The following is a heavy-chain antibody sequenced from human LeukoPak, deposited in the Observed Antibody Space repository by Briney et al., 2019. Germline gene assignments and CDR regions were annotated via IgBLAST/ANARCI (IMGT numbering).Heavy chain of an antibody. Sequence: SETLSLTCAVYGGSFSGYYWSWIRQPPRKGLEWIGEINHSGSTNYNPSLKSRVTISVDTSKNQFSLKLTSVTPADTAIYYCARGPDSSSWSYYFDYWGQGTLVTVSS. V-gene: IGHV4-34*01. CDR2: INHSGST. D-gene: IGHD6-13*01. CDR3: ARGPDSSSWSYYFDY. CDR1: GGSFSGYY. J-gene: IGHJ4*02.